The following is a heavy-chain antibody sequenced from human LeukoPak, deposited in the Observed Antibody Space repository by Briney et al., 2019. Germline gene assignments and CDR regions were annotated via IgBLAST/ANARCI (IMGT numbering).Heavy chain of an antibody. Sequence: PSETLSLTCTVSGGSISSYYWSWIRQPPGKGLEWIGYIYYSGSTNYNPSLKSRVTISVDTSKNQFSLKLSSVTAADTAVYYCARHGGSRDYWGQGTLVTVSS. CDR1: GGSISSYY. J-gene: IGHJ4*02. V-gene: IGHV4-59*08. CDR3: ARHGGSRDY. D-gene: IGHD3-16*01. CDR2: IYYSGST.